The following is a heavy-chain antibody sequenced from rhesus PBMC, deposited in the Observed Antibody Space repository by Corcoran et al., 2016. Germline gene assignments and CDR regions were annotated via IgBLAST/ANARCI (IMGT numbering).Heavy chain of an antibody. D-gene: IGHD3-3*01. CDR3: ARDPLDWSGYTHRFDV. CDR1: VVYISPSY. Sequence: LQLQESGPGLAKPYETLPLTCAVSVVYISPSYRSWLRKDHREGMRWIGYYFGSDVGSNLHPCLNSSVSLSVDTAETTLSLHLSSVTAADTALYYFARDPLDWSGYTHRFDVWGAGVLVTVSS. J-gene: IGHJ5-1*01. CDR2: YFGSDVGS. V-gene: IGHV4-169*02.